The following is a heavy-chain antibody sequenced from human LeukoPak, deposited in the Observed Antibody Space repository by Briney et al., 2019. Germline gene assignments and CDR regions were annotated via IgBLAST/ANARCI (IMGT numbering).Heavy chain of an antibody. CDR3: ARDDGSGYYFDY. CDR1: GFTFSTSS. J-gene: IGHJ4*02. CDR2: ISSSSGFT. Sequence: GGSLRLSCAASGFTFSTSSMNWVRQTPGKGLEWVSSISSSSGFTYYADSLKGRFTISRDNAKNSLYLQMDSLRAEDTAVYYCARDDGSGYYFDYWGQGTLVTVSS. V-gene: IGHV3-21*01. D-gene: IGHD3-22*01.